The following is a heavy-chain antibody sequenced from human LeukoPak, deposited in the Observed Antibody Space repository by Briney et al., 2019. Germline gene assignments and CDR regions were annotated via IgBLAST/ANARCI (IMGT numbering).Heavy chain of an antibody. J-gene: IGHJ4*02. V-gene: IGHV3-15*01. CDR3: ARDPSPPDEIVVVVAADY. D-gene: IGHD2-15*01. CDR2: LKSYKDGGTT. Sequence: PGGSLRLSCAASGFNFRQAWMSWVRQAPGKGLEWVGRLKSYKDGGTTDYAAPVKGRFTISRDDSESTLYLQMNSLRAEDTAVYYCARDPSPPDEIVVVVAADYWGQGTLVTVSS. CDR1: GFNFRQAW.